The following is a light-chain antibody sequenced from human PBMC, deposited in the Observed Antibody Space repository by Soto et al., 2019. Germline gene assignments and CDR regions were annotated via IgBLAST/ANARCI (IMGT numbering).Light chain of an antibody. J-gene: IGKJ2*01. Sequence: EIVMTQSPVTLSVSPGERATLSCRASQSVSSNVAWYQQKPGQAPRLLIYQTSARATGIPGRFSGSASGTDFTLSISNLQSEDFALYYCQHYSGWPPVFGQGTKVEIK. CDR3: QHYSGWPPV. CDR1: QSVSSN. CDR2: QTS. V-gene: IGKV3-15*01.